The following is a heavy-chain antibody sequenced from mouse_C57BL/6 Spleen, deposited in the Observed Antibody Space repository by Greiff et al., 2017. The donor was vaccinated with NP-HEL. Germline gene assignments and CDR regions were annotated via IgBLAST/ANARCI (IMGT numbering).Heavy chain of an antibody. J-gene: IGHJ1*03. V-gene: IGHV1-52*01. CDR3: ARFNDHWYFDV. Sequence: QVQLQQPGAELVRPGSSVKLSCKASGYTFTSYWMHWVKQRPIQGLEWIGNIDPSDSETHYNQKFKDKATLTVDKSSSTAYMQLSSLTSEDAAVYYCARFNDHWYFDVWGTGTTVTVSS. CDR2: IDPSDSET. CDR1: GYTFTSYW.